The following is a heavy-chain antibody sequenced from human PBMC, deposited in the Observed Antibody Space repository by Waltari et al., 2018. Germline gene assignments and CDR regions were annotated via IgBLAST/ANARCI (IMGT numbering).Heavy chain of an antibody. CDR2: ILSDGGST. CDR1: GVSFSRHV. J-gene: IGHJ4*01. V-gene: IGHV3-64D*06. D-gene: IGHD3-3*01. Sequence: EVQLVESGGGLVQPGGSLRRSCSGPGVSFSRHVMHWVRQAPGKELEHVSGILSDGGSTYYADSVNGRFSISRDNSKNTVYLQMSSLRAEDTAMYYCAKGPQRYLEWLLPYDFWGQGTLVTVSS. CDR3: AKGPQRYLEWLLPYDF.